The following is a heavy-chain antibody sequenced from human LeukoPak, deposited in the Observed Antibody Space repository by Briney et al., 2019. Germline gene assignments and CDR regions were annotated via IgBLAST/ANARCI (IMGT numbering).Heavy chain of an antibody. CDR1: GFTFSRFA. CDR3: AKDANYYDSSGYLIPFDY. Sequence: PGGSRRLSCSASGFTFSRFAMTWVRQLPGRGLEWVSSISGNGHQTYYADSVKGRFSVSRDKSKNILYRQIDSLRADDSALYYCAKDANYYDSSGYLIPFDYWGQGTLVTVSS. V-gene: IGHV3-23*01. D-gene: IGHD3-22*01. CDR2: ISGNGHQT. J-gene: IGHJ4*02.